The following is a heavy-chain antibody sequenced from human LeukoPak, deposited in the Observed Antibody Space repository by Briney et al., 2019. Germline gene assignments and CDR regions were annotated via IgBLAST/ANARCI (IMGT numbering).Heavy chain of an antibody. CDR1: GFTFTKYW. V-gene: IGHV3-7*01. CDR2: IKQDGSDK. CDR3: ARRYEGDY. D-gene: IGHD2-15*01. Sequence: GGSLRLSCAASGFTFTKYWMTRVRQAPGKGLEWVGNIKQDGSDKNYMDSVKGRFTISRDNTKNSLYLQMNSLRAEDTAVYYCARRYEGDYWGQGTLVTVSS. J-gene: IGHJ4*02.